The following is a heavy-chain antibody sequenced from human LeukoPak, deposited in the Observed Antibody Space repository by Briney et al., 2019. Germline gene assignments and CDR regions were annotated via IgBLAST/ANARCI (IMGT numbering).Heavy chain of an antibody. CDR1: GVSISSSNW. CDR3: ARDKGPGPNWFDP. CDR2: IYHSGST. J-gene: IGHJ5*02. V-gene: IGHV4-4*02. Sequence: TSETLSLTCAVSGVSISSSNWWSWVRQPPGKGLEWIGEIYHSGSTNYNPSLKSRVTISVDKSKNQFSLKLSSVTAADTAVYYCARDKGPGPNWFDPWGQGTLVTVSS.